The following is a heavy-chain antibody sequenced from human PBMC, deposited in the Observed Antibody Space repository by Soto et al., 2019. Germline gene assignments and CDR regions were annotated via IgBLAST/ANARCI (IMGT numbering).Heavy chain of an antibody. J-gene: IGHJ5*02. V-gene: IGHV4-31*03. CDR1: GGSISMVVYY. CDR2: IYHSWST. Sequence: TLSLTFTFSGGSISMVVYYWTWIRQHPGKVLEWIGYIYHSWSTYYNPSLKSRLTMSVDTSKNQFSLKLSSVASADTAVYYCARGATYNWFDPWGQGTLVTVSS. CDR3: ARGATYNWFDP.